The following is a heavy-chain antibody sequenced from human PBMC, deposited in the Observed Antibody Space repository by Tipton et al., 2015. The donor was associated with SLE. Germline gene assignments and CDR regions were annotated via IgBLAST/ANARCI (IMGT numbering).Heavy chain of an antibody. CDR2: INQDGREK. J-gene: IGHJ4*02. Sequence: GSLRLSCAASGFTFSNYWMTWVRQAPGKGLEWVANINQDGREKWYVDSVKGRFTVSRDNAKNTLFLQMSSLRAEDTAVYYCARGDYVDPTDYWGQGTPVTVSS. V-gene: IGHV3-7*01. CDR1: GFTFSNYW. D-gene: IGHD4-17*01. CDR3: ARGDYVDPTDY.